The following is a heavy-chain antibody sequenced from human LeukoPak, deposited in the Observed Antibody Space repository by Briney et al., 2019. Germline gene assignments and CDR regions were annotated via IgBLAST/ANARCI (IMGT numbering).Heavy chain of an antibody. Sequence: SETLSLTCTVSGGSISSYYWSWIRQPPGKGLEWIGYIYYSGSTNYNPSLKSRVTISVDTSKNQFSLKLSSATAADTAVYYCARVRFLEWPTYYYYYGMDVWGQGTTVTVSS. J-gene: IGHJ6*02. CDR1: GGSISSYY. CDR2: IYYSGST. D-gene: IGHD3-3*01. V-gene: IGHV4-59*08. CDR3: ARVRFLEWPTYYYYYGMDV.